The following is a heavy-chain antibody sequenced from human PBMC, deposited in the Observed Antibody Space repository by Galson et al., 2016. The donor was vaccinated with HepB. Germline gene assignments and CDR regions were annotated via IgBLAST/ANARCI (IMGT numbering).Heavy chain of an antibody. CDR1: SGSISSAIHY. CDR3: ARGLVVIPADEMYYFDY. D-gene: IGHD2-2*01. CDR2: IYYSGRT. V-gene: IGHV4-39*01. J-gene: IGHJ4*02. Sequence: SETLSLTCTVSSGSISSAIHYWGWIRQPPGRGLEWIGSIYYSGRTYYNRSLKSRVTISVDRSKNQFSLKLNSVTAADTAVYFCARGLVVIPADEMYYFDYWAQGSLVTVSS.